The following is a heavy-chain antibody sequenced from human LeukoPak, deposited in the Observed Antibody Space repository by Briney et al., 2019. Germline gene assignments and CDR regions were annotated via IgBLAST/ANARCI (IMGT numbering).Heavy chain of an antibody. CDR1: GGSISSGSYY. CDR2: IYNSGST. Sequence: SETLSLTCTVSGGSISSGSYYWSWIRQPAGKGLEWIGRIYNSGSTNYNPSLNSRVTISVDTSKNQFSLKLNSVTAADTAVYYFARGPPYAPGVLDVWGKGTTVTISS. V-gene: IGHV4-61*02. J-gene: IGHJ6*04. D-gene: IGHD7-27*01. CDR3: ARGPPYAPGVLDV.